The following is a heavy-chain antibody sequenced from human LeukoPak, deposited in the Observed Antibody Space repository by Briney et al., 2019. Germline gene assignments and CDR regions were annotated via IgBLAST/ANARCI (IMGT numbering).Heavy chain of an antibody. CDR2: ISDDGSST. CDR3: AKRVRYGSGNYHFDH. D-gene: IGHD3-10*01. V-gene: IGHV3-23*01. J-gene: IGHJ4*02. Sequence: GRTLRLSCAASEFTFSTYGMSWVRQAPGKGLEWVSAISDDGSSTYYADSVKGRFTISRDNSKNTLYLQMNSLTAEDTAVYYCAKRVRYGSGNYHFDHWGQGTLVTVSS. CDR1: EFTFSTYG.